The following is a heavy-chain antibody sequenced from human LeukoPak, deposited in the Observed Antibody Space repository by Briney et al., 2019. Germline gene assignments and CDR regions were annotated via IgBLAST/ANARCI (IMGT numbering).Heavy chain of an antibody. D-gene: IGHD3-22*01. CDR1: GYTFTSYY. CDR2: INPSGVST. CDR3: AKGNYYDSSAYNWFDP. Sequence: ASVKVSCKASGYTFTSYYMHWVRQAPGQGLEWMGIINPSGVSTSYAQKFQGRVTMTRDTSTSTVYMELSSLRSEDTAVYYCAKGNYYDSSAYNWFDPWGQGTLVTVSS. V-gene: IGHV1-46*01. J-gene: IGHJ5*02.